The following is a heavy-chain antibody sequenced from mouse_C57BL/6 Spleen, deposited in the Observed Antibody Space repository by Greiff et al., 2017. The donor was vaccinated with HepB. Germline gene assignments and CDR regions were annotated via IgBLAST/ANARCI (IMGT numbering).Heavy chain of an antibody. CDR1: GFTFSDYG. Sequence: EVQLVESGGGLVKPGGSLKLSCAASGFTFSDYGMHWVRQAPEKGLEWVAYISSGSSTIYYADTVKGRFTISRDNAKNTLFLQMTSLRSEDTAMYYCARWYDGYYVLFAYWGQGTLVTVSA. D-gene: IGHD2-3*01. V-gene: IGHV5-17*01. J-gene: IGHJ3*01. CDR2: ISSGSSTI. CDR3: ARWYDGYYVLFAY.